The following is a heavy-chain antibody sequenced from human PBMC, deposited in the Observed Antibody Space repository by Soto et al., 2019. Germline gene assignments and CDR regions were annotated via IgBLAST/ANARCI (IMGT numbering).Heavy chain of an antibody. CDR2: MNPNSGNT. CDR3: ARLPVDYGSGSEDYYYYYYMDV. Sequence: ASVKVSCKASGYTFTSYNINWVRQATGQGLEWMGWMNPNSGNTGYAQKFQGRVTMTRNTSISTAYMELSSLRSEDTAVYYCARLPVDYGSGSEDYYYYYYMDVWGKGTTVTVSS. V-gene: IGHV1-8*01. CDR1: GYTFTSYN. J-gene: IGHJ6*03. D-gene: IGHD3-10*01.